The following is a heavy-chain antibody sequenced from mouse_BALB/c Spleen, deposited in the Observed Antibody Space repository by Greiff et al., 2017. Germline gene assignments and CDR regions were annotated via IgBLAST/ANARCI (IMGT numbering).Heavy chain of an antibody. Sequence: EVQLVESGGGLVQPGGSRKLSCAASGFTFSSFGMHWVRQAPEKGLEWVAYISSGSSTIYYADTVKGRFTISRDNPKNTLFLQMTSLRSEDTAMYYCARIGTGVWFAYWGQGTLVTVSA. CDR3: ARIGTGVWFAY. CDR1: GFTFSSFG. J-gene: IGHJ3*01. D-gene: IGHD4-1*01. V-gene: IGHV5-17*02. CDR2: ISSGSSTI.